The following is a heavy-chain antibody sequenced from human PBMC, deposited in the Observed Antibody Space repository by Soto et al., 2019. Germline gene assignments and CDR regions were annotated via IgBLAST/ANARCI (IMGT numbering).Heavy chain of an antibody. CDR1: GYSFTCYW. J-gene: IGHJ3*02. Sequence: ESLKISCKGSGYSFTCYWIGWLRQMPGKGLEWMGIIYPGDSDTRYSPSFQGQVTISADKSISTAYLQWSSLKASDTAMYYCARRATYYDILTGDYAFDIWGQGTMLTVSS. D-gene: IGHD3-9*01. V-gene: IGHV5-51*01. CDR2: IYPGDSDT. CDR3: ARRATYYDILTGDYAFDI.